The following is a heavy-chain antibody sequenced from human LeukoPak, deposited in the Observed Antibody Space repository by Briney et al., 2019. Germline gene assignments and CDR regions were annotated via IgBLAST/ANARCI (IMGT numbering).Heavy chain of an antibody. CDR1: GFTFSSYW. CDR2: ISYDGSNE. J-gene: IGHJ4*02. V-gene: IGHV3-30*18. D-gene: IGHD3-10*01. CDR3: AKGYYGSGSYGWFDY. Sequence: PGGSLRLSCAASGFTFSSYWMSWVRQAPGKGLEWVAIISYDGSNEYYADSVKGRFTISRDNSKNTLFLHMNSLRAEDTAVYSCAKGYYGSGSYGWFDYWGQGTLVTVSS.